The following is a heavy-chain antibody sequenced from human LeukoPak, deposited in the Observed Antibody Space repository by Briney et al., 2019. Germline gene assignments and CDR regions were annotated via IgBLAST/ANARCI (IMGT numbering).Heavy chain of an antibody. J-gene: IGHJ4*02. CDR2: INPNSGGT. CDR3: ARDRGPVDSSSWYIDY. V-gene: IGHV1-2*02. D-gene: IGHD6-13*01. CDR1: GYTFTGYY. Sequence: APVKVSCKASGYTFTGYYMHWVRQAPGQGLEWMGWINPNSGGTNYAQKFQGRVTMTRDTSISTAYMELSRLRSDDTAVYYCARDRGPVDSSSWYIDYWGQGTLVTVSS.